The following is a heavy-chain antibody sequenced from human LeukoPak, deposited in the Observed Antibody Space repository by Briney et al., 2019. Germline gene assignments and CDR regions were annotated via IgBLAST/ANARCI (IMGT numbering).Heavy chain of an antibody. CDR2: IRYDGRVK. Sequence: PGGSLRLSCAASGFAFNNYWMHWVRQAPGKGLEWVTFIRYDGRVKYYADSVKGRFTISRDNAKNSLYVQMNSLRAEDTAVYYCARDRRTIQRYYTYYYMDVWGKGTTVTVSS. D-gene: IGHD2-2*02. V-gene: IGHV3-30*02. J-gene: IGHJ6*03. CDR3: ARDRRTIQRYYTYYYMDV. CDR1: GFAFNNYW.